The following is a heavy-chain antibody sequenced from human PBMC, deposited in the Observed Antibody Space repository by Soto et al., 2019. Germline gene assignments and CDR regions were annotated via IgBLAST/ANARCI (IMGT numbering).Heavy chain of an antibody. J-gene: IGHJ6*02. V-gene: IGHV4-28*03. Sequence: SETLSLTCAVSGYSISSSNWWGWIRQPPGKGLEWIGYIYYSGTTYYNPSLKSRVTMSVDTSKNQFSLKLTSVTAEDTAVYYCAKEVSYDFWSGYTTRYYGMDVWGQGTTVTVSS. CDR1: GYSISSSNW. CDR3: AKEVSYDFWSGYTTRYYGMDV. D-gene: IGHD3-3*01. CDR2: IYYSGTT.